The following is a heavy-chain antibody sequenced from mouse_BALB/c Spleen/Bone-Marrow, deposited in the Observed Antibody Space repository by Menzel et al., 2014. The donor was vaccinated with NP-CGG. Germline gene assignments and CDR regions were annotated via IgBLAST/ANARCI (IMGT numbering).Heavy chain of an antibody. CDR1: GIDFSRYW. Sequence: EAGGIDFSRYWMSWVRQAPGKGLEWIGEINPDSSTINYTPSLKDKFIISRDNAKNTLYLQMSKVRSEDTALYYCARPRIYYYGSSYLWYFDVWGAGTTVTVSS. D-gene: IGHD1-1*01. CDR2: INPDSSTI. CDR3: ARPRIYYYGSSYLWYFDV. V-gene: IGHV4-1*02. J-gene: IGHJ1*01.